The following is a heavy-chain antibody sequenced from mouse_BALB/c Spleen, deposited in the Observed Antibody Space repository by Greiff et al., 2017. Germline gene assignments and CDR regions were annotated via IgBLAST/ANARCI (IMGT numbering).Heavy chain of an antibody. Sequence: VQLQQSGPELVKPGASVKISCKASGYSFTGYYMHWVKQSHVKSLEWIGRINPYNGATSYNQNFKDKASLTVDKSSSTAYMELHSLTSEDSAVYYCATSTMITRGYFDYWGQGTTLTVSS. CDR2: INPYNGAT. D-gene: IGHD2-4*01. V-gene: IGHV1-31*01. J-gene: IGHJ2*01. CDR1: GYSFTGYY. CDR3: ATSTMITRGYFDY.